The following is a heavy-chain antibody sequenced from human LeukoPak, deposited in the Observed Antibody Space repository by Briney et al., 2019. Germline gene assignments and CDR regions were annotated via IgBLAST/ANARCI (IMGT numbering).Heavy chain of an antibody. Sequence: PGGSLRLSCAASGFTFSSYAMSWVRQAPGKGLKWVSGISGGGSTYYADSVKGRFTISRDNSKNTLYVQMNSLRAEDTAVYYCAKCDRASSTSCRGAFDIWGQGTMVTVSS. V-gene: IGHV3-23*01. J-gene: IGHJ3*02. CDR2: ISGGGST. CDR3: AKCDRASSTSCRGAFDI. D-gene: IGHD2-2*01. CDR1: GFTFSSYA.